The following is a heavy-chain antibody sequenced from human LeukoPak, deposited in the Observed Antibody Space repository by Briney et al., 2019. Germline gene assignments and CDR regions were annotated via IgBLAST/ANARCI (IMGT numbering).Heavy chain of an antibody. CDR1: GYTFTGYY. V-gene: IGHV1-2*02. D-gene: IGHD6-19*01. CDR2: INPNSGGT. Sequence: GASVKVSCKASGYTFTGYYMHWVRQAPGQGLEWMGWINPNSGGTNYAQKFQGRVTMTRDTSNSTAYMELSRLRSDDTAVYYCARSGRIAVAVSWFDPWGQGTLVTVSS. CDR3: ARSGRIAVAVSWFDP. J-gene: IGHJ5*02.